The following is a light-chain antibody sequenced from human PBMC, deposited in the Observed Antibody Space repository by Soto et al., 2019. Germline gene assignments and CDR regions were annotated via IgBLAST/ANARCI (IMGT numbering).Light chain of an antibody. J-gene: IGKJ1*01. Sequence: DSQITIPPANLCGSVGDRVTITCRASQTISSALAWYQQKPGKAPKLLIYKASTLKSGVPSRFSGSGSGTEITLTISSLQHDDFETYYCQHYNSYSEAFGQGTKVDIK. V-gene: IGKV1-5*03. CDR2: KAS. CDR1: QTISSA. CDR3: QHYNSYSEA.